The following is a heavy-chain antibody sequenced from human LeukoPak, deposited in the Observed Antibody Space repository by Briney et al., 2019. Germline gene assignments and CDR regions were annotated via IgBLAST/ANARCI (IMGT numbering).Heavy chain of an antibody. CDR3: ATSIGVAVAFDF. D-gene: IGHD6-19*01. J-gene: IGHJ4*02. V-gene: IGHV3-21*04. Sequence: GGSLRLSCGASRLTLSTYTMNWVRQAPGKGLEWVAFIGSASSYVLYADSVKGRFTISRDNAKNSLYLQMNSLKAEDTAIYYCATSIGVAVAFDFWGQGTLVTVSS. CDR2: IGSASSYV. CDR1: RLTLSTYT.